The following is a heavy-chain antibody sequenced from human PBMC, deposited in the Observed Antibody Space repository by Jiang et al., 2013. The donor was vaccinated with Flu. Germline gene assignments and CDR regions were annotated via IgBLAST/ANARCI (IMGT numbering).Heavy chain of an antibody. CDR3: ARDRYYDASGYYYYYYGMDV. CDR2: LKQDGSEK. V-gene: IGHV3-7*01. J-gene: IGHJ6*02. Sequence: LEWVANLKQDGSEKHYVDSVKGRFTISRDNAKNSLYLQMNSLRAEDTAVYYCARDRYYDASGYYYYYYGMDVWGQGTTVTVSS. D-gene: IGHD3-22*01.